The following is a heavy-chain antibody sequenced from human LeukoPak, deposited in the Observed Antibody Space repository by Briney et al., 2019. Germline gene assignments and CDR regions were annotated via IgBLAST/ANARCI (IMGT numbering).Heavy chain of an antibody. CDR1: DGSITNYD. Sequence: SETLSLTCTVSDGSITNYDWSWVRQPPGKGLEFIGHVHYSGTANYNPSLRSRVTISIDTSKKHFFLKLKSVTAADTAVYYCASAPVIVVVTAILYWGQGTLVTVSS. CDR3: ASAPVIVVVTAILY. V-gene: IGHV4-59*01. J-gene: IGHJ4*02. CDR2: VHYSGTA. D-gene: IGHD2-21*02.